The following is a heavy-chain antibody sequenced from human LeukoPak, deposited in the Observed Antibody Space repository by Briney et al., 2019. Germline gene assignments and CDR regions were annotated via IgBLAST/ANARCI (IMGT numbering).Heavy chain of an antibody. J-gene: IGHJ4*02. CDR3: ARDLLSATVTTSGY. CDR1: GYTFTGYY. Sequence: ASVKVSCKASGYTFTGYYMHWVRQAPGQGLEWMGWINPNGGGTNYAQKFQGRVTMTRDTSISTAYMELSRLRSDDTAVYYCARDLLSATVTTSGYWGQGTLVTVSS. CDR2: INPNGGGT. D-gene: IGHD4-17*01. V-gene: IGHV1-2*02.